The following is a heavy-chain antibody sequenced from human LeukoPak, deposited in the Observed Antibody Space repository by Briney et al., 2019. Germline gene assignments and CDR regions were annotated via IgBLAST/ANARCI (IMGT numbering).Heavy chain of an antibody. D-gene: IGHD3-22*01. CDR1: GYTFTGYY. V-gene: IGHV1-2*04. J-gene: IGHJ4*02. CDR2: INPNSGGT. CDR3: ARDSYDSSGYYYVDY. Sequence: ASVKVSCKASGYTFTGYYMHWVRQAPGQGLEWMGWINPNSGGTNYAQKFQGWVTMTRDTSISTAYMELSSLRSEDTAVYYCARDSYDSSGYYYVDYWGQGTLVTVSS.